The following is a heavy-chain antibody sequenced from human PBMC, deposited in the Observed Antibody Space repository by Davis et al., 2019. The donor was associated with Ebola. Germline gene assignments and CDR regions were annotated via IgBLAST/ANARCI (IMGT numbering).Heavy chain of an antibody. CDR3: ARGWLRGGMDV. J-gene: IGHJ6*04. CDR1: GDTSSTAV. D-gene: IGHD5-18*01. V-gene: IGHV6-1*01. CDR2: TYHKSKWYN. Sequence: PSETLSLTCALPGDTSSTAVWTWTRHPPSRGLEWLGRTYHKSKWYNDYAVSVKSRITINPDTSKNQFSLQLNSVTPEDTALYYCARGWLRGGMDVWGEGNTVTVSS.